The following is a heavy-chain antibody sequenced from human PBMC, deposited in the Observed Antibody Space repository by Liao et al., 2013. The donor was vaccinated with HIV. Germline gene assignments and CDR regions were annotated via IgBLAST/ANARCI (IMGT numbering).Heavy chain of an antibody. CDR1: GGSINNHY. CDR3: ARAYYYDTSGYYYSAFDV. D-gene: IGHD3-22*01. CDR2: IYTSGNT. J-gene: IGHJ6*04. Sequence: QVQLQESGPGLVKPSETLSLTCAVSGGSINNHYWNWIRQPAGRGLEWIGRIYTSGNTNYNPSLKSRVTMSVDTSKNQFSLILSSVTAADTALYYCARAYYYDTSGYYYSAFDVWGKGTTVTVSS. V-gene: IGHV4-4*07.